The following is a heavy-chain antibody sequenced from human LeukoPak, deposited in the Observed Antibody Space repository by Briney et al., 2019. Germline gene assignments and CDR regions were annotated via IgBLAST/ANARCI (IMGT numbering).Heavy chain of an antibody. CDR1: GGSICGYY. V-gene: IGHV4-59*01. CDR3: ARGEWDLLFDY. J-gene: IGHJ4*02. D-gene: IGHD1-26*01. Sequence: PSETLSLTCTVSGGSICGYYWSWIRQPPGKGLEWIGYIFYSGSTNYNPSLKSRVTISVDTSKNQFSLKLSSVTAADTAVYYCARGEWDLLFDYWGQGTLVTVSS. CDR2: IFYSGST.